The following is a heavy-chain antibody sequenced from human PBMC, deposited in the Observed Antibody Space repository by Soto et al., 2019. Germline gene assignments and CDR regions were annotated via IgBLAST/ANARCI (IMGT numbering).Heavy chain of an antibody. J-gene: IGHJ5*02. CDR3: ARVVYYYDSSGYPTPNWFDP. CDR2: ISAYNGNT. CDR1: GYTFTSYG. D-gene: IGHD3-22*01. Sequence: QVQLVQSGAEVKKPGASVKVSCKASGYTFTSYGISWVRQAPGQGLEWMGWISAYNGNTNYAQKLQGRVTMTTDTSTSTAYMELRSLKSDETAVYYCARVVYYYDSSGYPTPNWFDPWGQGTLVTVSS. V-gene: IGHV1-18*01.